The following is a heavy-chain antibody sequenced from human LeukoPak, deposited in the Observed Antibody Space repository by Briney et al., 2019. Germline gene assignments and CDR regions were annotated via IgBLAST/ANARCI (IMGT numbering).Heavy chain of an antibody. V-gene: IGHV4-39*01. CDR2: FYYSGRT. Sequence: SETLSLTCTVSGGSISSSNYYWGWIRQPPGKGLEWIGGFYYSGRTYYNPSLKNRVISVDTSKNQFSLKLSSVTAADTAVYYCARQSVVLPAAIPEELEGPFDYWGQGTLVTVSS. J-gene: IGHJ4*02. CDR3: ARQSVVLPAAIPEELEGPFDY. CDR1: GGSISSSNYY. D-gene: IGHD2-2*02.